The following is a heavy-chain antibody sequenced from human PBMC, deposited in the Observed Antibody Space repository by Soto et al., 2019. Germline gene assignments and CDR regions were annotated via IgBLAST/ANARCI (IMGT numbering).Heavy chain of an antibody. CDR1: GFTFSTYW. CDR3: ARATGSNHPFDY. CDR2: ISTDGSST. V-gene: IGHV3-74*03. J-gene: IGHJ4*02. D-gene: IGHD2-2*01. Sequence: EVQLVESGGGLVQPGGSLRLSCAATGFTFSTYWRHWVRQGPGKGLVWVSRISTDGSSTTYADSVKGRFTISRDNAKNTLYLQMNSLSAEDTAVYYCARATGSNHPFDYWGQGTLVTVSS.